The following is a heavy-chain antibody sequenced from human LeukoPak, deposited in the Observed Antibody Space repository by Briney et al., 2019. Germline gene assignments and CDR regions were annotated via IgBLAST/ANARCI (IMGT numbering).Heavy chain of an antibody. CDR3: ASHTAGGWGYGEQSYYFDY. D-gene: IGHD4-17*01. J-gene: IGHJ4*02. CDR1: GDSLSSSSSY. V-gene: IGHV4-39*01. Sequence: SETLSLTCTVSGDSLSSSSSYWGWIRQPPGKGLEWIGSIYYSGSTYYNPSLKSRVTISVDTSKNQFSLKLSFVTAADTAVYYCASHTAGGWGYGEQSYYFDYWGQGTLVTVSS. CDR2: IYYSGST.